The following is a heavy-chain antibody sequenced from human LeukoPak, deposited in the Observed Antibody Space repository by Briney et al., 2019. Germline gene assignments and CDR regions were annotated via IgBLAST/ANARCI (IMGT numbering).Heavy chain of an antibody. CDR2: ISSSSSYI. CDR1: GFTFSSYS. Sequence: PGGSLRLSCAASGFTFSSYSMNWVRQAPGKGLEWVSSISSSSSYIYYADSVKGRFTISRDNAKNSLYLQMNSLRAEDTAVYYCARDRRRERYYYYGMDVWGQGTTVTVSS. J-gene: IGHJ6*02. D-gene: IGHD1-26*01. V-gene: IGHV3-21*01. CDR3: ARDRRRERYYYYGMDV.